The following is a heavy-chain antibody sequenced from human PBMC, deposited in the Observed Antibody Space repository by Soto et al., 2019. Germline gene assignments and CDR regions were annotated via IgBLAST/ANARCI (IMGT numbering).Heavy chain of an antibody. Sequence: PSETLSLTCTVSGGSISSGGYYWSWIRQHPGKGLEWIGYIYYSGSTYYNPSLKSRVTISVDTSKNQFPLKLSSVTAADTAVYYCARDLLIGDYYDSSGYPPSVWGQGTLVTVSS. CDR2: IYYSGST. V-gene: IGHV4-31*03. CDR3: ARDLLIGDYYDSSGYPPSV. CDR1: GGSISSGGYY. D-gene: IGHD3-22*01. J-gene: IGHJ4*02.